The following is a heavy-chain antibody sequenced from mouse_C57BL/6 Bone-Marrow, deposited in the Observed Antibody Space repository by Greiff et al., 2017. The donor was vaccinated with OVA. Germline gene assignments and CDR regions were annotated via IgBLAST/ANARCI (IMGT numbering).Heavy chain of an antibody. V-gene: IGHV1-76*01. Sequence: QVHVKQSGAELVRPGASVKLSCKASGYTFTDYYINWVKQRPGQGLEWIARIYPGSGNTYYNEKFKGKATLTAEKSSSTAYMQLSSLTSEDSAVYFCARPLGAWFAYWGQGTLVTVSA. CDR3: ARPLGAWFAY. D-gene: IGHD4-1*01. J-gene: IGHJ3*01. CDR1: GYTFTDYY. CDR2: IYPGSGNT.